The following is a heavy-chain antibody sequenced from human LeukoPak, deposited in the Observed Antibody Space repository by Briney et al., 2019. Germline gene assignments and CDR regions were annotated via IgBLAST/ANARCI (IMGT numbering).Heavy chain of an antibody. D-gene: IGHD1-26*01. Sequence: SETLSLTCAVYGGSFSGYYWSWIRQPPGKGLEWIGEINHSGSTNYNPSLKSRVTISVDTSKNQFSLKLGSVTAADTAVYYCARPDSGTYVARAFDIWGQGTLVSVSS. CDR2: INHSGST. CDR1: GGSFSGYY. CDR3: ARPDSGTYVARAFDI. V-gene: IGHV4-34*01. J-gene: IGHJ3*02.